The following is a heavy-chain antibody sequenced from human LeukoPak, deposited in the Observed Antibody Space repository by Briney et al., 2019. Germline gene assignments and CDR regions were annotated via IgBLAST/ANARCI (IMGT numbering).Heavy chain of an antibody. Sequence: GGSLRLSCAASGFTFDDYGMHWVQQAPGKGLEWVSGISWNRGSIGYADSVKGRFTISRDTAKNSLYLQMNSLRPEDTALYYCAKGGAAADNYWYFDLWGRGTLVTVSS. CDR1: GFTFDDYG. CDR3: AKGGAAADNYWYFDL. J-gene: IGHJ2*01. V-gene: IGHV3-9*01. D-gene: IGHD6-13*01. CDR2: ISWNRGSI.